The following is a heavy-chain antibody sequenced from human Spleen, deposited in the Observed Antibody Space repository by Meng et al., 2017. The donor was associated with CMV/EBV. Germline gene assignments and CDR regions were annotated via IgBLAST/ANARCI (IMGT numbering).Heavy chain of an antibody. Sequence: GESLKISCAVSGFTFSSYAMHWVRQAPGKGLEWVAVISYDGSYKHYADSVKGRFTTSRDNSKNTLYLQMSSLRVEDTAVYYCARFAGDLGVDSEYWGQGTLVTVSS. CDR3: ARFAGDLGVDSEY. D-gene: IGHD3-10*01. CDR1: GFTFSSYA. V-gene: IGHV3-30*04. J-gene: IGHJ4*02. CDR2: ISYDGSYK.